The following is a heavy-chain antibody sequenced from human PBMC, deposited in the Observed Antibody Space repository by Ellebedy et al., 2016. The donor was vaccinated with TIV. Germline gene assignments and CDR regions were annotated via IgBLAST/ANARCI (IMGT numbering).Heavy chain of an antibody. Sequence: MPSETLSLTCTVSGGSMRSYYWCWTRQLDGKGLEWIGRLYSSWSSNYNPSLKSRITMSVDASRNYFSLKLSSVTAADTAVYYCARYSRYDYGNYFDYWGQGAVVTVSS. V-gene: IGHV4-4*07. CDR1: GGSMRSYY. CDR2: LYSSWSS. CDR3: ARYSRYDYGNYFDY. J-gene: IGHJ4*02. D-gene: IGHD5-12*01.